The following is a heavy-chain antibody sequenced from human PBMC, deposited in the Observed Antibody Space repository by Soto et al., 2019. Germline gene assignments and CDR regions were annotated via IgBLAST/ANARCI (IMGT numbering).Heavy chain of an antibody. J-gene: IGHJ6*03. V-gene: IGHV3-9*01. CDR2: ITWQSGTI. CDR1: GFTYDQYT. CDR3: AKEMITFGDFNYYYMDV. D-gene: IGHD3-16*01. Sequence: EVQLVESGGGLVQPGRSLRLACAASGFTYDQYTMHWVRQAPGKGLEWVSSITWQSGTIGYADSVKGRFTISRDNAKNSLYLQMNSLRGEDTSLYYCAKEMITFGDFNYYYMDVWGNGTTVTVSS.